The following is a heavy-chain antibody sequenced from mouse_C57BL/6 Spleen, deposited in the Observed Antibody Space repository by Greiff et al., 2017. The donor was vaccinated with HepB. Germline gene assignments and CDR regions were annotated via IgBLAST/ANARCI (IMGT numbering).Heavy chain of an antibody. CDR3: ARHEDYSNFSWFAY. V-gene: IGHV5-6*01. CDR2: ISSGGSYT. Sequence: EVNVVESGGDLVKPGGSLKLSCAASGFTFSSYGMSWVRQTPDKRLEWVATISSGGSYTYYPDSVKGRFTISRDNAKNPLYLQMSSLKSEDTAMYYCARHEDYSNFSWFAYWGQGTLVTVSA. J-gene: IGHJ3*01. CDR1: GFTFSSYG. D-gene: IGHD2-5*01.